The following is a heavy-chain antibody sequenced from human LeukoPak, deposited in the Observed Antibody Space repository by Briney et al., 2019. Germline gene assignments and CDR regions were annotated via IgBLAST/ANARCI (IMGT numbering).Heavy chain of an antibody. CDR2: IYTSGST. CDR3: ARELGGNYVDAFDF. D-gene: IGHD4-23*01. V-gene: IGHV4-4*07. Sequence: SETLSLTCTVSGGSISSYYWSWIRQPAGKGLEWIGRIYTSGSTNYNPSLRSRVTISVDKSYKQFSLRLRSVTAAVTALYYCARELGGNYVDAFDFWGQGTRVTVSS. CDR1: GGSISSYY. J-gene: IGHJ3*01.